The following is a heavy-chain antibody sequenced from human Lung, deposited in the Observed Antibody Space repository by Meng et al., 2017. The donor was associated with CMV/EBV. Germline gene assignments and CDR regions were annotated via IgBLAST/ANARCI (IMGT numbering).Heavy chain of an antibody. CDR1: GFTFSSYW. D-gene: IGHD3-3*01. CDR2: IKQDGSEK. CDR3: ARDRFEDYDFWSGYSLTDYYGMDV. Sequence: GGSPRLXCAASGFTFSSYWMSWVRQAPGKGLEWVANIKQDGSEKYYVDSVKGRFTISRDNAKNSLYLQMNSLRAEDTAVYYCARDRFEDYDFWSGYSLTDYYGMDVWXQGTTVTVSS. V-gene: IGHV3-7*01. J-gene: IGHJ6*02.